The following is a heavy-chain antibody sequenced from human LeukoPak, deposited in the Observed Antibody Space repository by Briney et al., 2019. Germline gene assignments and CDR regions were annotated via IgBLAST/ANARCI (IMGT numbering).Heavy chain of an antibody. V-gene: IGHV4-59*08. CDR2: IYYSGST. CDR1: GGSISSYY. CDR3: ARLDRITMVRGPFDY. Sequence: PSETLSLTCTVSGGSISSYYWSWIRQPPGKGLEWIGYIYYSGSTNYNPSLKSRVTISVDTSKNQFSLKLRSVTAADTAVYYCARLDRITMVRGPFDYWGQGTLVTVSS. D-gene: IGHD3-10*01. J-gene: IGHJ4*02.